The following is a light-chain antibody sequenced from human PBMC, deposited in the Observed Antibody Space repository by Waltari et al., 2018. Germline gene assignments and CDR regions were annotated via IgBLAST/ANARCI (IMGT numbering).Light chain of an antibody. Sequence: EIVLTQSPATLSLSPGERAALSCRASQGVIRDLAWYRPKPGQAPRFLIFEVSIRATGTPVRFSGSGYGTDFTLTISSLEPEDFAVYYCQQRRDWPLTFGGGTKVEIK. CDR3: QQRRDWPLT. CDR2: EVS. V-gene: IGKV3-11*01. J-gene: IGKJ4*01. CDR1: QGVIRD.